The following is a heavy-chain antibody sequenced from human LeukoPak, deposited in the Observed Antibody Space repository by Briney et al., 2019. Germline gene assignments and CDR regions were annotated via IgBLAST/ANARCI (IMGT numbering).Heavy chain of an antibody. CDR1: GFTFSSYS. V-gene: IGHV3-23*01. J-gene: IGHJ4*02. D-gene: IGHD3-10*01. CDR2: INGGGGTT. CDR3: AKDLLTDMVRGVIPQDY. Sequence: GGSLRLSCAASGFTFSSYSMIWVRQAPGKGLECDSAINGGGGTTSYTDSVKGRFTISRDNSKNTLYLQMNSLRAEDTATYYCAKDLLTDMVRGVIPQDYWGQGTLVTVSS.